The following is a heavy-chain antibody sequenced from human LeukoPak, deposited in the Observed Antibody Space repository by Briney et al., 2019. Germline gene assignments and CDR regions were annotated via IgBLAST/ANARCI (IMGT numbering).Heavy chain of an antibody. V-gene: IGHV4-38-2*02. CDR1: GYSISSGYY. Sequence: SSETLSLTCTVSGYSISSGYYWGWIRQPPGKGLEWIGSIYHSGSTYYNPSLKSRVTISVDTSKNQFSLKLSSVTAADTAVYYCARDRPYTDLYYYYYMDVWGKGTTVTVSS. CDR3: ARDRPYTDLYYYYYMDV. J-gene: IGHJ6*03. CDR2: IYHSGST. D-gene: IGHD1-14*01.